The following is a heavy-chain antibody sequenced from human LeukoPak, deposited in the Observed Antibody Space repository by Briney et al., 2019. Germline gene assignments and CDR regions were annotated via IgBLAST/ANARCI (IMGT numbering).Heavy chain of an antibody. J-gene: IGHJ4*02. V-gene: IGHV3-48*01. CDR1: GFNFNNYN. D-gene: IGHD6-13*01. Sequence: GGSLRLSCAASGFNFNNYNMNWVRQAPGKGLEWVSYITLSSSSIYYADSVKGRFTISRDNAKNSLYLQMNSLRAEDTAVYYCARDLGTGYSSSWFDYWGQGTLVTVSP. CDR3: ARDLGTGYSSSWFDY. CDR2: ITLSSSSI.